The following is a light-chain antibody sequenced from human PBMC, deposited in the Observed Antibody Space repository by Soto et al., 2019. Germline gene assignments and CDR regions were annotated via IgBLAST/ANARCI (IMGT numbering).Light chain of an antibody. CDR1: QSISAS. V-gene: IGKV1-39*01. J-gene: IGKJ1*01. CDR3: QQSHTYPVT. Sequence: DIQMTQSPSSLSASAGYRFIITCRACQSISASLNWYQQKPGKAPSLLVYLASTLQSGVPSRFSGSGSGTHCTLAISNLPPEDFATYYCQQSHTYPVTFGQGTKVDIK. CDR2: LAS.